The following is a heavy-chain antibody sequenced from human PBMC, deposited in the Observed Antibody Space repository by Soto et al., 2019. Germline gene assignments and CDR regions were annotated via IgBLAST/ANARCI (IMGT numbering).Heavy chain of an antibody. CDR1: GYTFTIYS. CDR3: ARGHSSGWRHYYYYGMDV. CDR2: INPDNGNA. D-gene: IGHD6-19*01. J-gene: IGHJ6*02. Sequence: QVQLEQSGAEVKKPGASVKVSCKASGYTFTIYSIHWVRQAPGQRLEWMGWINPDNGNAKYSQKFQGRVTITRDPSASTANMELSSLRSEDTAVYYCARGHSSGWRHYYYYGMDVWGQGTTVTVSS. V-gene: IGHV1-3*01.